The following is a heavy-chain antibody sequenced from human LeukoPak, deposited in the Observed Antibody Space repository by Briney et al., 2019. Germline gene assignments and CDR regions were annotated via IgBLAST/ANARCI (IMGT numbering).Heavy chain of an antibody. CDR3: ARMGYSSGWYSVYYMDV. D-gene: IGHD6-19*01. V-gene: IGHV4-39*07. CDR2: IYYSGST. Sequence: SETLSLTCTVSGGSISSSSYYWGWIRQPPGKGLEWIGSIYYSGSTNYNPSLKSRVTISVDTSKNQFSLKLSSVTAADTAVYYCARMGYSSGWYSVYYMDVWGKGTTVTVSS. J-gene: IGHJ6*03. CDR1: GGSISSSSYY.